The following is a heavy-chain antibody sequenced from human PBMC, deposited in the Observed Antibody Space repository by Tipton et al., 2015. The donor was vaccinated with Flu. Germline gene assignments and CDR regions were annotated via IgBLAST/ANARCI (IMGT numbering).Heavy chain of an antibody. V-gene: IGHV4-39*07. D-gene: IGHD1-26*01. CDR2: IYYSGST. CDR1: GGSISSSSYY. Sequence: TLSLTCTVSGGSISSSSYYWGWIRQPPGKGLEWIGSIYYSGSTYYNPSLKSRVTISVDTSKNQFSLKLGSVTAADTAVYYCARGGWELLEYFQHWGQGTLVTVSS. CDR3: ARGGWELLEYFQH. J-gene: IGHJ1*01.